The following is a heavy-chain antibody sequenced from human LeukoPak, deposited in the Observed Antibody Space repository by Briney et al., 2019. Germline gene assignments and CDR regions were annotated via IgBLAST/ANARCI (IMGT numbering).Heavy chain of an antibody. CDR1: GGSISSSSYY. CDR2: IYRSGST. J-gene: IGHJ4*02. Sequence: SETLSLTCAVSGGSISSSSYYCNWIRQPAGKGLEWMGLIYRSGSTNYNPSLKSRVTISVDTSKSQFSLKLSSVTAADTAVYFCARASRGFGELSYYNYWGQGLLATVS. D-gene: IGHD3-10*01. CDR3: ARASRGFGELSYYNY. V-gene: IGHV4-61*02.